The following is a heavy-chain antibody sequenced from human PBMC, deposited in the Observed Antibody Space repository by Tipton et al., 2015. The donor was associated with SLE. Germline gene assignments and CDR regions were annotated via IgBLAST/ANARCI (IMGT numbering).Heavy chain of an antibody. J-gene: IGHJ4*02. CDR2: ISYGGTYK. CDR3: SRSGGYQYFEY. Sequence: SLRLSCEASGFTFSSYAMHWVRQAPGKGLEWVAVISYGGTYKYYADSVKGRLTISRDNSKNTLYLQMNSLRAEDTAVYYCSRSGGYQYFEYWGQGTLATVSS. CDR1: GFTFSSYA. D-gene: IGHD3-10*01. V-gene: IGHV3-30-3*01.